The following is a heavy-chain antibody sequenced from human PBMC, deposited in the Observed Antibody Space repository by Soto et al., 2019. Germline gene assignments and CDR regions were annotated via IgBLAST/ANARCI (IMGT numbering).Heavy chain of an antibody. CDR3: ASGIQLWLRRINNGYSG. CDR2: IIPMFGTA. V-gene: IGHV1-69*12. CDR1: GGTFSTYA. Sequence: QVQLVQSGAEVKKPESSVKASCKAPGGTFSTYAISWVRQAPGQGLEWMGGIIPMFGTANYAQRFQDRVTITADESTNTVYIELSSLRSEDTAVYFCASGIQLWLRRINNGYSGWGQGTLVTVSS. D-gene: IGHD5-18*01. J-gene: IGHJ4*02.